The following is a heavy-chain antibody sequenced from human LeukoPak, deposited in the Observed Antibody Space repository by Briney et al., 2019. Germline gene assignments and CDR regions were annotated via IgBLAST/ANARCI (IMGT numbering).Heavy chain of an antibody. V-gene: IGHV1-8*01. D-gene: IGHD2-2*01. CDR1: GYTFTSYD. J-gene: IGHJ5*02. Sequence: GASVKVSCKASGYTFTSYDINWVRQATGQGLGWMRWMNPNSGNTGYAQKFQGRVTMTRNTSISTAYMELSSLRSEDTAVYYCARGQDIVVVPAASLTFDPWGQGTLVTVSS. CDR2: MNPNSGNT. CDR3: ARGQDIVVVPAASLTFDP.